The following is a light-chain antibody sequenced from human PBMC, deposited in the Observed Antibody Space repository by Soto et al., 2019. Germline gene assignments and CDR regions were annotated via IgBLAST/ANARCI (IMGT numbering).Light chain of an antibody. J-gene: IGKJ4*01. CDR1: QSVSSY. CDR3: QQRSNWPPTLT. Sequence: EIVLTQSPATLSLSPGERATLSCRASQSVSSYLAWYQQKPGQAPRLLIYDASNRATGIPARFSGSGSGTDFTLTISRLEPEDFAVYYCQQRSNWPPTLTFGGGTKVEIK. CDR2: DAS. V-gene: IGKV3-11*01.